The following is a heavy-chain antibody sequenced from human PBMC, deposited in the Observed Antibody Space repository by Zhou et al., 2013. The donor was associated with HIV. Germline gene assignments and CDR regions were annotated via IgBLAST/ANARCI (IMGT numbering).Heavy chain of an antibody. V-gene: IGHV1-18*01. CDR3: ARVTTLHPWWFDS. J-gene: IGHJ5*01. D-gene: IGHD4-4*01. Sequence: QIQMVQSGAEVKKPGASVKVSCKASGYTFGKYGISWVRQAPGQGLEFVGWVSTYDGDTNYAQKVRGRVTLTTDTSTSTAYMEVRALKYDDTAVYYCARVTTLHPWWFDSWGQGSLVTVSS. CDR1: GYTFGKYG. CDR2: VSTYDGDT.